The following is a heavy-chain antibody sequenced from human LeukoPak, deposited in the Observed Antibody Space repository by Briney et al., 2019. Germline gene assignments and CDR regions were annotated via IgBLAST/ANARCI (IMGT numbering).Heavy chain of an antibody. V-gene: IGHV3-7*02. CDR3: ARLYCDSSPCYSRYHFDY. Sequence: GGSLRLSCAASGFTFSSYWMSWVRQAPGKGLEWVANIKLDGSDKYYVDSVKGRFTISRDNADNSLYLQMNSLRAEDTAVYYCARLYCDSSPCYSRYHFDYWGLGTLVTVSS. CDR1: GFTFSSYW. D-gene: IGHD2/OR15-2a*01. CDR2: IKLDGSDK. J-gene: IGHJ4*02.